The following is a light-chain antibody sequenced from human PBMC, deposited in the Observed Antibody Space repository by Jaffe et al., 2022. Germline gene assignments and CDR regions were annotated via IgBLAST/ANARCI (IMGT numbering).Light chain of an antibody. CDR3: CSYAGNSYYV. J-gene: IGLJ1*01. CDR2: DVT. CDR1: SSDVGSYNY. Sequence: QSALTQPRSVSGSPGQSVTISCTGTSSDVGSYNYVSWYQQDPGKAPKLMIYDVTKRPSGVPDRFSGSKSANTASLTISGLQAEDEADYYCCSYAGNSYYVFGTGTKVTVL. V-gene: IGLV2-11*01.